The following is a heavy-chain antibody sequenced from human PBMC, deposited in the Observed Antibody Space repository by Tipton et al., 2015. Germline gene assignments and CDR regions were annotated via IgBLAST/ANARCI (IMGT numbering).Heavy chain of an antibody. CDR1: SDSISKYY. CDR2: INHSGGT. D-gene: IGHD3/OR15-3a*01. CDR3: ARARGLRAGLVDS. J-gene: IGHJ4*02. Sequence: TLSLTCSVSSDSISKYYWSWIRQPPGKGLEWIGEINHSGGTNYNPSLKSRVTISVDTSKTQFSLHLSSVTAADTAVYYCARARGLRAGLVDSWGQGTLVTVSS. V-gene: IGHV4-59*01.